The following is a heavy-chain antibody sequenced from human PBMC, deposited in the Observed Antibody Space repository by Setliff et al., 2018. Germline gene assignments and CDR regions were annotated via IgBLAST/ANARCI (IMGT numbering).Heavy chain of an antibody. J-gene: IGHJ5*02. CDR2: TIPIFGST. D-gene: IGHD2-2*01. CDR3: ARAPLMVVVPPDAHRFDP. Sequence: GASVKVSCKASGGTFSSYGISWVRQAPGQGLEWMGGTIPIFGSTNYAQKFQDRVTIITDESTSTAYMELRSLRTEDTAVYYCARAPLMVVVPPDAHRFDPWGQGTLVTVSS. CDR1: GGTFSSYG. V-gene: IGHV1-69*05.